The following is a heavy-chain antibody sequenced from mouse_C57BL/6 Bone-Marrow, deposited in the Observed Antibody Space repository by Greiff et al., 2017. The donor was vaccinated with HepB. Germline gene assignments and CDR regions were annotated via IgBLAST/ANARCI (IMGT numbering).Heavy chain of an antibody. CDR2: ISNGGGST. Sequence: DVMLVESGGGLVQPGGSLKLSCAASGFTFSDYYMYWVRQTPEKRLEWVAYISNGGGSTYYPDTVKGRFTISRDNAKNTLYLQMSRLKSEDTAMYYCARHFDYYGSSYYYAMDYWGQGTSVTVSS. D-gene: IGHD1-1*01. CDR3: ARHFDYYGSSYYYAMDY. CDR1: GFTFSDYY. V-gene: IGHV5-12*01. J-gene: IGHJ4*01.